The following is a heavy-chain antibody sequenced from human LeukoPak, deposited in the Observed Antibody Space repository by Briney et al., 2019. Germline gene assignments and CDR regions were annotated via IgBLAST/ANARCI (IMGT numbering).Heavy chain of an antibody. J-gene: IGHJ6*03. V-gene: IGHV4-59*01. CDR1: GGSISSYY. CDR2: IYYSGST. Sequence: NTSETLSLTCTVSGGSISSYYWSWIRQPPGKGLEWIGYIYYSGSTNYNPSLKSRVTISVDTSKNQFSLKLSSVTAADTAVYYCARVVATISRYYYYYMDVWGKGTTVTISS. CDR3: ARVVATISRYYYYYMDV. D-gene: IGHD5-12*01.